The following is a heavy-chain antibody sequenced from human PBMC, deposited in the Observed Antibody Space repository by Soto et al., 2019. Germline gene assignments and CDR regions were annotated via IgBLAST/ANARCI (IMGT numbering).Heavy chain of an antibody. Sequence: SLRLSCAASGFTFDDYAMHWVRQAPGKGLEWVSGISWNSGSIGYADSVKGRFTISRDNAKNSLYLQMNSLRAEDTALYYCAKDLGITTRAFDIWGQGTMVTVSS. CDR1: GFTFDDYA. D-gene: IGHD3-16*01. CDR2: ISWNSGSI. V-gene: IGHV3-9*01. CDR3: AKDLGITTRAFDI. J-gene: IGHJ3*02.